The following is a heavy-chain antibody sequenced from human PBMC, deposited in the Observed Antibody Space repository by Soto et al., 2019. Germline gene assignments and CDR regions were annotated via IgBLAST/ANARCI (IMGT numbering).Heavy chain of an antibody. Sequence: GGSLRLSCAASGFSFSTYWMTWVRQAPGKGLEWVANMNQDGSEKYYVGSVKGRFTISRDNARNSVYLEMNSLRAEDTAVYYCSKGVYYLDYWGQGTLVTVSS. V-gene: IGHV3-7*01. D-gene: IGHD3-10*01. CDR3: SKGVYYLDY. J-gene: IGHJ4*02. CDR1: GFSFSTYW. CDR2: MNQDGSEK.